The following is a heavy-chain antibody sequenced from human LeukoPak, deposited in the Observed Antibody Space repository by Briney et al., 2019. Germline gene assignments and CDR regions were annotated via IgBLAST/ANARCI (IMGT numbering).Heavy chain of an antibody. CDR2: IYSGGSA. Sequence: GGSLRLSCAASGVTVSSNYMSWVRQAPGKGLGWVSVIYSGGSAYSADSVKGRFTISGDNSKNTLYLKMNSLRDEATAVYYCASSGGSYDWAAQDYWGQGTLVTVSS. CDR1: GVTVSSNY. J-gene: IGHJ4*02. V-gene: IGHV3-53*01. CDR3: ASSGGSYDWAAQDY. D-gene: IGHD1-26*01.